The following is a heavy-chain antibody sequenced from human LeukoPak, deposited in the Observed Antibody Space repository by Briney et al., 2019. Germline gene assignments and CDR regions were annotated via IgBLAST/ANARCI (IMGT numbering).Heavy chain of an antibody. CDR2: ISRNSGSI. J-gene: IGHJ4*02. Sequence: GRSLRLSCAASGFTFDDYAMHWVRQAPGKGLEWVSGISRNSGSIGYADSVKGRFTISRDNAKNSLHLQLNSLRAEDTALYYCAKGSTALAALPQFDHWGQGTLVTVSS. D-gene: IGHD5-18*01. CDR3: AKGSTALAALPQFDH. V-gene: IGHV3-9*01. CDR1: GFTFDDYA.